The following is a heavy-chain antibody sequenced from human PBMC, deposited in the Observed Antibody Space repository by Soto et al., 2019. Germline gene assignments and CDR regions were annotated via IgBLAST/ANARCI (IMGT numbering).Heavy chain of an antibody. CDR1: GASIRDVGYY. CDR3: AWDFGVVGAFLSLPHELSFRRSTPRYYYDRVV. CDR2: INHSGST. Sequence: PSETLCLTCTVSGASIRDVGYYWSWIRQPPGKGLEWIGEINHSGSTNYNPSLKSRVTISVDTSKSQFYLKLSSVTAADTAVYDCAWDFGVVGAFLSLPHELSFRRSTPRYYYDRVVRG. V-gene: IGHV4-34*01. J-gene: IGHJ6*03. D-gene: IGHD3-3*01.